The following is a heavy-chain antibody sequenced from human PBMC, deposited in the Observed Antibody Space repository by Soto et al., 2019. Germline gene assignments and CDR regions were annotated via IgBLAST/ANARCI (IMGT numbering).Heavy chain of an antibody. J-gene: IGHJ4*02. CDR2: ISYDGSNK. Sequence: QVQLVESGGGVVQPGRSLRLSCAVSGFTVGSYGLHWVRQAPGKGLEWVAIISYDGSNKYYGDSVKGRFTISRDNSKNTLHLQINSLRPEDTAVYYCAKEGEYCISTSCSRNYFDYWGQGTLVTVSS. CDR3: AKEGEYCISTSCSRNYFDY. CDR1: GFTVGSYG. V-gene: IGHV3-30*18. D-gene: IGHD2-2*01.